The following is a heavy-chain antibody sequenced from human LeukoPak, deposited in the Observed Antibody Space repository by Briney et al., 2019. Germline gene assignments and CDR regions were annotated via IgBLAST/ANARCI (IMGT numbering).Heavy chain of an antibody. CDR1: GFTRRVNY. D-gene: IGHD2-2*01. CDR3: AREGGLGYCSLTSCALAY. V-gene: IGHV3-53*01. Sequence: PGGSLRLSCEGSGFTRRVNYMSWVRQAPGKGPEWVAGIRKDGVTDVTDSVKGRFSISRDHSKNTLYLQMNRLRLDDTAVYYCAREGGLGYCSLTSCALAYWGQGTSVSVSS. CDR2: IRKDGVT. J-gene: IGHJ4*02.